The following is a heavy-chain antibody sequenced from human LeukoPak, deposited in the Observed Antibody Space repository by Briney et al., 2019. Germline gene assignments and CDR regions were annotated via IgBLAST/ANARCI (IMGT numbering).Heavy chain of an antibody. J-gene: IGHJ3*02. V-gene: IGHV3-30*02. D-gene: IGHD2-2*02. Sequence: GGSLRLSCAASGFTFSSYGMHWVRQAPGKGLEWVAFIRYDGSNKYYADSVKGRFTISRDNSKNTLYLQMNSLRAEDTAVYYCAKISDRYCSSTSCYNDAFDIWGQGTMVTVSS. CDR3: AKISDRYCSSTSCYNDAFDI. CDR1: GFTFSSYG. CDR2: IRYDGSNK.